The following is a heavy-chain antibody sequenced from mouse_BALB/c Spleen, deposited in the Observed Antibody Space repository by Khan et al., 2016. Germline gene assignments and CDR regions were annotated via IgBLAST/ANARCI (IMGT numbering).Heavy chain of an antibody. CDR3: RSVYFDY. CDR1: GFTFSDAW. V-gene: IGHV6-6*01. CDR2: IRSKANNHAT. J-gene: IGHJ2*01. Sequence: EVKLEESGGGLVQPGGSMKLSCAASGFTFSDAWMDWVRQSPVKGLEWVAVIRSKANNHATYYAESVKGRFTISRYESKSSGHKKMDSLSATDTGIYYCRSVYFDYWGQGTTLTVSS.